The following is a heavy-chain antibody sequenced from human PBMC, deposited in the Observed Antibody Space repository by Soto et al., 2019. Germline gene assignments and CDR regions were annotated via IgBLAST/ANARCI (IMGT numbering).Heavy chain of an antibody. CDR1: GGSISSTNW. J-gene: IGHJ4*02. D-gene: IGHD6-13*01. CDR2: IYHSGNT. V-gene: IGHV4-4*02. CDR3: ARIAAAGTRFDY. Sequence: QVQLQESGPGLVKPSGTLSLTCAVSGGSISSTNWWSWVRQPPGKGLEWIGEIYHSGNTNYNPSLKSRATISVGKSKNQFSLKLSSVTAADTAVYFCARIAAAGTRFDYWGQGTLVTVSS.